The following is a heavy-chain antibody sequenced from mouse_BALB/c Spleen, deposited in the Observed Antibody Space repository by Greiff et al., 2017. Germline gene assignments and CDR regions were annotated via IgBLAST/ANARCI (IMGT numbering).Heavy chain of an antibody. CDR1: GYTFTSYW. Sequence: QVQLQQPGAELVRPGASVKLSCKASGYTFTSYWINWVKQRPGQGLEWIGNIYPSDSYTNYNQKFKDKATLTVDKSSSTAYMQLSSPTSEDSAVYYCTRLYYDHFDYWGQGTTLTVSS. CDR3: TRLYYDHFDY. D-gene: IGHD2-4*01. J-gene: IGHJ2*01. CDR2: IYPSDSYT. V-gene: IGHV1-69*02.